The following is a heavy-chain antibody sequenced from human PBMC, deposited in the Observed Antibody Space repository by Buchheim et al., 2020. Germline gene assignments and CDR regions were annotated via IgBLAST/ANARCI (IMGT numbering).Heavy chain of an antibody. CDR3: ARTGLTRNWFDP. D-gene: IGHD1-14*01. CDR2: IRPDGSNK. Sequence: QVQLVESGGDVVQPGRSLRLSCAASGFTFSSYGMHWVRQAPGKGPEWVAFIRPDGSNKYYLDSLKGRFTVPRDNSKNPLSLQMNSLRAEDTAVYYCARTGLTRNWFDPWGQGAL. V-gene: IGHV3-30*02. CDR1: GFTFSSYG. J-gene: IGHJ5*02.